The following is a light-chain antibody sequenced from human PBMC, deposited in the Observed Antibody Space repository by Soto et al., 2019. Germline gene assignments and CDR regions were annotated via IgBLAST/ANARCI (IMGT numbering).Light chain of an antibody. V-gene: IGLV2-14*01. CDR3: SSYTSTYIWV. Sequence: QSALTQPASVSGSPGQSITISCTGTSSDIGSHNFVSWHQQHPGKAPKFIIYGVSNRPSGVANRFSGSKSGNTASLTISGLQDDDEADYYCSSYTSTYIWVFGGGTKLTVL. CDR1: SSDIGSHNF. J-gene: IGLJ3*02. CDR2: GVS.